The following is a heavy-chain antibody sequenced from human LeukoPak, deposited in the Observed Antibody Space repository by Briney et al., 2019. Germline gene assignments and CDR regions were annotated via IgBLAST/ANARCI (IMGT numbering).Heavy chain of an antibody. J-gene: IGHJ4*02. Sequence: GGSLRLSCAASGFTFSSYPMTWVRQTPGKGLEWVAYITGSGSTIYYADSVKGRFTIFRDNGKNSLYLQMNSLRAEDTAVYYCARDMTITGADDYWGQGALATVSS. CDR1: GFTFSSYP. D-gene: IGHD6-13*01. CDR2: ITGSGSTI. V-gene: IGHV3-48*01. CDR3: ARDMTITGADDY.